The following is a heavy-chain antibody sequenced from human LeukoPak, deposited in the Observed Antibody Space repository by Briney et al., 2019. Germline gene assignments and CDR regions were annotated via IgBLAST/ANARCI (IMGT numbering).Heavy chain of an antibody. V-gene: IGHV4-59*01. CDR2: IYYSGST. Sequence: SETLSLTCTVSGGSISSYYWSWIRQPPGKGLEWIGYIYYSGSTNYNPSLKSRVTISVDTSKNQFSLKLSSVTAADTAVYYCARDVVLWFGELLGSWYFDLWGRGTLVTVSS. CDR3: ARDVVLWFGELLGSWYFDL. CDR1: GGSISSYY. D-gene: IGHD3-10*01. J-gene: IGHJ2*01.